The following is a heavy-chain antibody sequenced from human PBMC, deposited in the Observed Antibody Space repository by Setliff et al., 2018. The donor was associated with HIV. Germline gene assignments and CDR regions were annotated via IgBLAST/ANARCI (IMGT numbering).Heavy chain of an antibody. CDR2: ITNDGKKK. CDR3: ARGRIALNYYYYMDF. D-gene: IGHD6-13*01. V-gene: IGHV3-30*01. CDR1: GFSFSASG. J-gene: IGHJ6*03. Sequence: GGSLRLSCVASGFSFSASGAHWVRQAPGKGLEWVALITNDGKKKYYADSVTGRFTISRDNSKDTVYLQMNTLSGEDTAVYYCARGRIALNYYYYMDFWGKGTSVTAP.